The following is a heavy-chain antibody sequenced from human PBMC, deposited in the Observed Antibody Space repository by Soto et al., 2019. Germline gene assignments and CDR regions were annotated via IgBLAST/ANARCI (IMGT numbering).Heavy chain of an antibody. V-gene: IGHV1-3*01. D-gene: IGHD6-13*01. Sequence: EASVKVSCKASGYTFTSYAMHWVRQAPGQRLEWMGWINAGNGNTKYSQKFQGRVTITRDTSASTAYMELSSLRSEDTAVYYCARAGYSSSWYYYYMDVWGKGTTVTVSS. CDR3: ARAGYSSSWYYYYMDV. CDR1: GYTFTSYA. CDR2: INAGNGNT. J-gene: IGHJ6*03.